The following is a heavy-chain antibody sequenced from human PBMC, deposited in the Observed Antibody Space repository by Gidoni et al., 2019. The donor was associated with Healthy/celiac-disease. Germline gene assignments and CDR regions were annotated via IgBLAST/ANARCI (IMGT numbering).Heavy chain of an antibody. V-gene: IGHV1-69*01. CDR1: GGTFSSYA. CDR2: IIPIVGTA. Sequence: QVQLVQSGAEVKKPGSSVKVSCKASGGTFSSYAISWVRQAPGQGLEWMGGIIPIVGTANYAQKFQGRVTITADESTSTAYMELSSLRSEDTAVYYCARERVCGDYCYYYGMDVWGQGTTVTVSS. D-gene: IGHD4-17*01. CDR3: ARERVCGDYCYYYGMDV. J-gene: IGHJ6*02.